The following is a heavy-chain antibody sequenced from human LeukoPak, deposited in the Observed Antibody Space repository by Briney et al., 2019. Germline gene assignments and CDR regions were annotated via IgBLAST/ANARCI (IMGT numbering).Heavy chain of an antibody. J-gene: IGHJ6*02. CDR3: ARARTYYDSSGYYLDYYYGMDV. CDR2: IIPIFGIA. V-gene: IGHV1-69*04. D-gene: IGHD3-22*01. CDR1: GGTFSSYA. Sequence: AVKVSCKASGGTFSSYAISWVRQAPGLGLEWMGRIIPIFGIANYAQKFQGRVTITADKSTSTAYMELGSLRSEDTAVYYCARARTYYDSSGYYLDYYYGMDVWGQGTTVTVSS.